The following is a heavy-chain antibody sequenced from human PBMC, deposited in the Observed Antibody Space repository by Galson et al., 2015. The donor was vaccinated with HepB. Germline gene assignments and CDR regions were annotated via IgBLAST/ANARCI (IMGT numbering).Heavy chain of an antibody. CDR2: ISYDGSNK. CDR1: GFTFSSYA. Sequence: SLRLSCAASGFTFSSYAMHWVRQAPGKGLEWVAVISYDGSNKYYADSVKGRFTISRDNSKNTLYLQMNSLRAEDTAVYYCARDARVKVAVAGQGGWFDPWGQGTLVTVSS. CDR3: ARDARVKVAVAGQGGWFDP. D-gene: IGHD6-19*01. V-gene: IGHV3-30-3*01. J-gene: IGHJ5*02.